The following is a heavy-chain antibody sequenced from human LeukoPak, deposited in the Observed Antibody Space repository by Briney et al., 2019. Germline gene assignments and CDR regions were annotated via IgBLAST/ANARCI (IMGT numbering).Heavy chain of an antibody. V-gene: IGHV3-9*01. CDR3: AKMMGVAVAGFFDY. J-gene: IGHJ4*02. CDR1: GFTFDDYA. CDR2: ISWNSGSI. D-gene: IGHD6-19*01. Sequence: GGSLRLSCAASGFTFDDYAMHWVRQTPGKGLEWVSGISWNSGSIGYADSVKGRFTISRDNAKNSLHLQMNSLRAEDTALYYCAKMMGVAVAGFFDYWGQGTLVTVSS.